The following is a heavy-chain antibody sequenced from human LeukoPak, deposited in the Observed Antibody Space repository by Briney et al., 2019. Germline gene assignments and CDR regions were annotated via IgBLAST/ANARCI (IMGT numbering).Heavy chain of an antibody. CDR1: GYTISSGYY. CDR2: IYHSGST. Sequence: SETLSLTCAVSGYTISSGYYWGWIRQPPRKGLEWIGSIYHSGSTYYNPSLKSRVTISVDTSKNQFSLKLSSVTAADTAVYYSARGTAMVYYYYMDVWGKGTTVTVSS. CDR3: ARGTAMVYYYYMDV. V-gene: IGHV4-38-2*01. D-gene: IGHD5-18*01. J-gene: IGHJ6*03.